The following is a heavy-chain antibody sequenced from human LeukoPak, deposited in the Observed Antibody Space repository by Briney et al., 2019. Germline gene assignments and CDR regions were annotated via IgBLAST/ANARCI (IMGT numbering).Heavy chain of an antibody. J-gene: IGHJ3*02. CDR1: GFTFDDYA. V-gene: IGHV3-9*01. CDR3: ATEGATRAFDI. D-gene: IGHD1-26*01. Sequence: GGSLRLSCAASGFTFDDYAMHWVRQAPGKGLEWVSGISWNSGSIGYADSVKGRFTISRENAKNSLYLQMNSLRAEDTALYYCATEGATRAFDIWGQGTMVTVSS. CDR2: ISWNSGSI.